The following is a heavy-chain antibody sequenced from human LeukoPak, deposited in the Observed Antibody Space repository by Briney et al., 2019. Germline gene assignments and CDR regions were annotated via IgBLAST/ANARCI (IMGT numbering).Heavy chain of an antibody. CDR1: GYTFTSYA. CDR2: INTNNGNP. CDR3: ARDLSHDFWSGYSLYYGMDV. V-gene: IGHV7-4-1*02. D-gene: IGHD3-3*01. Sequence: ASVKVSCKASGYTFTSYAMNWVRQAPGQGLEWMGWINTNNGNPTYAQGFTGRFVFSLDTSVSTAYLQISSLKAEDTAVYYRARDLSHDFWSGYSLYYGMDVWGQGTTVTVSS. J-gene: IGHJ6*02.